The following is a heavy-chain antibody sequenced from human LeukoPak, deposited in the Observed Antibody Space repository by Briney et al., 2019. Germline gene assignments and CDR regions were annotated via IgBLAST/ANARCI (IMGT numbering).Heavy chain of an antibody. CDR1: GFTFDKYW. CDR3: ARRRRVFRGVEYYFDY. D-gene: IGHD2-8*01. V-gene: IGHV3-7*01. J-gene: IGHJ4*02. Sequence: PGGSLRLSCAVSGFTFDKYWMSGVRQPPGKGLEWVANIKQGGSEKQYVDSVKGRFTISRDSANTSLYLQLDSLRPEDTGIYYCARRRRVFRGVEYYFDYWGQGSRVTVSS. CDR2: IKQGGSEK.